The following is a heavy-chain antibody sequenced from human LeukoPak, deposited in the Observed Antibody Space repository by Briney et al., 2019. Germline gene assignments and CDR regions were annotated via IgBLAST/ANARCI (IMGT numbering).Heavy chain of an antibody. CDR2: IRGSGAGT. Sequence: GSLRLSCAASGFTFSSYAMSWVRQAPGKGLEWVSSIRGSGAGTYYADSVKGRFTISRDNSKNTLYLQMNSLRAEDTAVYYCARGDCSSTSCSFDYWGQGTLVTVSP. D-gene: IGHD2-2*01. J-gene: IGHJ4*02. CDR1: GFTFSSYA. CDR3: ARGDCSSTSCSFDY. V-gene: IGHV3-23*01.